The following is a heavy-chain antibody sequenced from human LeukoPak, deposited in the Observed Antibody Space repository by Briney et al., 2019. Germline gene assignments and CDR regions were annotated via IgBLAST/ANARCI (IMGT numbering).Heavy chain of an antibody. CDR1: GFTFDDYA. CDR3: AKDRGGSSELGDAFDV. Sequence: PRGSLRLSCAASGFTFDDYAMHWVRHAPGKGLEWVSGISYSSGSIGYVDSVKGRFTISRDNAKNSLYLQMNSLRVEDTALYYCAKDRGGSSELGDAFDVWGQGTMVRVSS. D-gene: IGHD1-26*01. CDR2: ISYSSGSI. V-gene: IGHV3-9*01. J-gene: IGHJ3*01.